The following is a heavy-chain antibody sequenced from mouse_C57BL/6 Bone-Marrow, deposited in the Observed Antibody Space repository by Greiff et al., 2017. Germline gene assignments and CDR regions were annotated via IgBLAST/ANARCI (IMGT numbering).Heavy chain of an antibody. J-gene: IGHJ3*01. CDR3: ARSGVYGNLCAY. V-gene: IGHV1-64*01. CDR1: GYTFTSYW. CDR2: IHPNSGST. D-gene: IGHD2-1*01. Sequence: QVQLQQPGAELVKPGASVKLSCKASGYTFTSYWMHWVKQRPGQGLEWIGMIHPNSGSTNYNEKFKSKATLTVDKSSSTAYMQLSSLTSADAAVYYCARSGVYGNLCAYWGRGTLVTVSA.